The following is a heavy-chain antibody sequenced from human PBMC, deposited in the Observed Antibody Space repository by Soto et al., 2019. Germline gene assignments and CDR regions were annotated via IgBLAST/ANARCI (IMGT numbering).Heavy chain of an antibody. CDR1: GGSISSSSYY. CDR2: IYYSGST. J-gene: IGHJ6*02. CDR3: ARQILGANYDV. Sequence: SETLSLTCTVSGGSISSSSYYWGWIRQPPGKGLEWIGSIYYSGSTYYNPSLKSRVTISVDTSKNQFSLKLSSVTAADTAVYYCARQILGANYDVWGQGTTVTVSS. V-gene: IGHV4-39*01. D-gene: IGHD3-16*01.